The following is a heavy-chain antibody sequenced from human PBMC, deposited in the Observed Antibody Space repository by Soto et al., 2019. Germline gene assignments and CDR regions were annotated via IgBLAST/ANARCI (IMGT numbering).Heavy chain of an antibody. V-gene: IGHV1-2*04. CDR2: INPNSGGT. J-gene: IGHJ3*02. Sequence: ASXKVSCKSSGYTFTGYYMHCVRQAPGQGLEWMGWINPNSGGTNYAQKFQGWATMTRDTSISTAYMEPSRLRSDDTAVYYCARDTQGAFDIWGQGTMVTVS. CDR1: GYTFTGYY. CDR3: ARDTQGAFDI.